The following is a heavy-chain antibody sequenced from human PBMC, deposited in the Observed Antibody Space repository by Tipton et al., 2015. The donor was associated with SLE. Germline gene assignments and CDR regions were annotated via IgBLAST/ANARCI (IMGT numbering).Heavy chain of an antibody. CDR2: INHSGST. Sequence: TLSLTCAVYGGSFSGYYWSWIRQPPGKGLEWIGEINHSGSTNYNPSLKSRVTISVDTSKNQFSLKLSSVTAADTAVYYCARAGAASGEIDYWGQGTLVTVSS. CDR1: GGSFSGYY. D-gene: IGHD6-13*01. V-gene: IGHV4-34*01. CDR3: ARAGAASGEIDY. J-gene: IGHJ4*02.